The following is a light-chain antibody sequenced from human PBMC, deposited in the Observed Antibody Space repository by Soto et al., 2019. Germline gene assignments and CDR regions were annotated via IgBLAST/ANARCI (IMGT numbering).Light chain of an antibody. Sequence: AVVTQEPSLTVSPGGTVTLTCGSSTGDVSSGHYPYWFQQKPGQAPRTLIYDTHNRLSWTPARFSGSLLGGKAALTLSGAEPEDEADYYCLLFYSGTRVFGGGTQLTVL. V-gene: IGLV7-46*01. J-gene: IGLJ3*02. CDR2: DTH. CDR1: TGDVSSGHY. CDR3: LLFYSGTRV.